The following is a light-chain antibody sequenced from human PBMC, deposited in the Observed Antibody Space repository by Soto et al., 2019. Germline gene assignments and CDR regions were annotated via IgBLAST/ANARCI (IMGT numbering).Light chain of an antibody. Sequence: EIVMTQSPATLSVSPGERATLSCRASQSVSSNLAWYQQKPGQAPRLLIYGASTRATGIPDRFSGSGSGTEFTLTISSLQSEDFADYYCQQYNNWPLTFGGGTKVDIK. CDR3: QQYNNWPLT. V-gene: IGKV3-15*01. CDR2: GAS. J-gene: IGKJ4*01. CDR1: QSVSSN.